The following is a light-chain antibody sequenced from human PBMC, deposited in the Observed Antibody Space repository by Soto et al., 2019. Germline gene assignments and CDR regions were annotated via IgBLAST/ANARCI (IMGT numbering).Light chain of an antibody. CDR1: QSVSSSY. CDR3: QQYGSSPRT. CDR2: GAS. V-gene: IGKV3-20*01. Sequence: EIVLTQSPGTLYLSPGERATLSCRASQSVSSSYLAWYQQKPGQAPRLLIYGASSRATGIPDRFRGSGSGTYFSLTSSRLEPEDFAVYYCQQYGSSPRTFGQGTKVEIK. J-gene: IGKJ1*01.